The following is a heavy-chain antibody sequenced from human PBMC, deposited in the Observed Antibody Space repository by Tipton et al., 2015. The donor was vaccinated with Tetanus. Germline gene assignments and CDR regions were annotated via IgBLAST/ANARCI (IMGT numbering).Heavy chain of an antibody. CDR1: GFTFTTYW. J-gene: IGHJ4*02. V-gene: IGHV3-7*03. D-gene: IGHD2-8*02. Sequence: SLRLSCAASGFTFTTYWMGWVRQAPGKGLERVAYITKNGSESHYVDSVKGRFTISRDNAKSSLYLQMNSLRADDTAIYYCVKGTWCDYWGQGTLVTVSS. CDR2: ITKNGSES. CDR3: VKGTWCDY.